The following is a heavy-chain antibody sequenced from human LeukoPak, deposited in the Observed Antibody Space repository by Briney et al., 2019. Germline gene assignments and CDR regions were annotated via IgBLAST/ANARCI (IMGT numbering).Heavy chain of an antibody. D-gene: IGHD6-19*01. J-gene: IGHJ4*02. V-gene: IGHV3-30*02. Sequence: GGSLRLSCAASGFTFSSYGMHWVRQAPGKGLEWVAFIRYDGSNKYYADSVKGRFTISRDNSKNTLYLQMNSLRAEDTAVYYCAKDTIRSGWYPAPFDYWGQGTLVTVSS. CDR1: GFTFSSYG. CDR2: IRYDGSNK. CDR3: AKDTIRSGWYPAPFDY.